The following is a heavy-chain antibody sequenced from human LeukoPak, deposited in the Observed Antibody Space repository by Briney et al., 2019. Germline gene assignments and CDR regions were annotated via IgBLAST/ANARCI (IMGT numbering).Heavy chain of an antibody. V-gene: IGHV3-33*01. CDR3: ASSTITATLDY. CDR2: IWYDGSNK. Sequence: PGGSLRLSCAASGFTFSSYGIHWVRQAPGKGLEWVAVIWYDGSNKYYADSVKGRFTISRDNSKNTLYLQMNSLRAEDTAVYYCASSTITATLDYWGQGTLVTVSS. D-gene: IGHD5-24*01. CDR1: GFTFSSYG. J-gene: IGHJ4*02.